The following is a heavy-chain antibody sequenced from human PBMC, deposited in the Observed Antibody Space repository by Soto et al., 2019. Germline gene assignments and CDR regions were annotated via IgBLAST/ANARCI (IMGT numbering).Heavy chain of an antibody. V-gene: IGHV1-69*13. CDR3: ATQANVLLWFGESVDYGMDV. Sequence: LVKVSCKASGGTFSSYAISWVRQAPGQGLEWMGGIIPIFGTANYAQKFQGRVTITADESTSTAYMELSSLRSEDTAVYYCATQANVLLWFGESVDYGMDVWGQ. CDR2: IIPIFGTA. D-gene: IGHD3-10*01. CDR1: GGTFSSYA. J-gene: IGHJ6*02.